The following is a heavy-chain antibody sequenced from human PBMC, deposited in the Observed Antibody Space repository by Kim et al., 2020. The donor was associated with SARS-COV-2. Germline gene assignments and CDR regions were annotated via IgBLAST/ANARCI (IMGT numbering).Heavy chain of an antibody. CDR1: GFTFSSYD. CDR2: ISGGGGST. J-gene: IGHJ4*02. Sequence: GGSLRLSCAASGFTFSSYDMSWVRQAPGKGLEWVSGISGGGGSTYYADSVKGRFAISRDNSKNRLYLQKNSLRDEDTAVYYCAKNSRTIGGYWGQGTLITVSS. V-gene: IGHV3-23*01. D-gene: IGHD3-16*01. CDR3: AKNSRTIGGY.